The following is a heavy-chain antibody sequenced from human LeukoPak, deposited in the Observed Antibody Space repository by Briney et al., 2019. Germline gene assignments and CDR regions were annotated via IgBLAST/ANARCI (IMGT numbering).Heavy chain of an antibody. CDR1: GGSITNYY. CDR2: VHSSRGS. Sequence: PSETLSLTCTVSGGSITNYYWSWIRQPAGKGLEWIGRVHSSRGSNYNPSLKSRVTMSVDTSKSQVSLKLISVTAADTAVYYCARENWNYGEDFWGQGTLVTVSS. V-gene: IGHV4-4*07. J-gene: IGHJ4*02. D-gene: IGHD1-7*01. CDR3: ARENWNYGEDF.